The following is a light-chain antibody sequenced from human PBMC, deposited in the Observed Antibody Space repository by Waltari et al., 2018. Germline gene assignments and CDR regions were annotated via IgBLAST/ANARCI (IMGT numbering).Light chain of an antibody. V-gene: IGKV1-39*01. Sequence: DIQMTQSPSSLPASVGDRVNITSRASQSISNYLNWYQHKPGEAPKLLVYVASNLQRGVPSRFSGSGSETDFTLTISSLQLEDFATYYCQQSYNAPYTFGQGTNVEIK. CDR1: QSISNY. CDR2: VAS. J-gene: IGKJ2*01. CDR3: QQSYNAPYT.